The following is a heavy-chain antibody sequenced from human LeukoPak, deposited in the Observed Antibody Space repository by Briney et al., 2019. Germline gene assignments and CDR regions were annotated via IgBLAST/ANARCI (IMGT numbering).Heavy chain of an antibody. CDR2: IIPIFGTA. CDR3: ARVLLLGHYMDV. Sequence: SVKVSCKASGGTFSSYAISWVRQAPGQGLEWMGGIIPIFGTANYAQKFQGRVTITADESTSTAYMGLSSLRSEDTAVYYCARVLLLGHYMDVWGKGTTVTISS. CDR1: GGTFSSYA. J-gene: IGHJ6*03. V-gene: IGHV1-69*13. D-gene: IGHD3-10*01.